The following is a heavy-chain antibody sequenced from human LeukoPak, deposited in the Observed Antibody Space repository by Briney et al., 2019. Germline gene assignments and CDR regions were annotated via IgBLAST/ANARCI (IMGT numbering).Heavy chain of an antibody. CDR2: IIPIFGTA. D-gene: IGHD2-15*01. CDR3: ASSPPYCSGGSCYLFDY. Sequence: SVKVSCKASGGTFSSYAISWVRQAPGQGLEWMGGIIPIFGTANYAQKFQGRVTITADESTSTAYLELSSLRSEDTAVYCCASSPPYCSGGSCYLFDYWGQGTLVTVSS. V-gene: IGHV1-69*13. CDR1: GGTFSSYA. J-gene: IGHJ4*02.